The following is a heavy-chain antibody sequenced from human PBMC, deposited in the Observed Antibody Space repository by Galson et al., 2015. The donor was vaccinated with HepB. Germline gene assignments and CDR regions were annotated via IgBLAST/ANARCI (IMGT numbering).Heavy chain of an antibody. V-gene: IGHV3-30*03. CDR2: ISNDGSRQ. CDR3: ARDVDSEVGVGTMDV. D-gene: IGHD2-15*01. CDR1: GFTFRGHG. Sequence: LRLSCAASGFTFRGHGMHWVRQVPGEGLDWVAAISNDGSRQLYKDSVEGRFTISRDDSKNTLYLQMNMLRHEDTSVYHCARDVDSEVGVGTMDVWGPGTTVVVSS. J-gene: IGHJ6*02.